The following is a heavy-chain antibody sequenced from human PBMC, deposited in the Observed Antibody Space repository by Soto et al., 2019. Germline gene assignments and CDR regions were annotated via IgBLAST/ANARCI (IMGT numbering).Heavy chain of an antibody. CDR3: ARGMTTVTTIDY. J-gene: IGHJ4*02. D-gene: IGHD4-4*01. Sequence: SETLSLTCAVSGGSISSGGYSWSWIRQPPGKGLEWIGYIYHSGSTYYNPSLKSRVTISVDRSKNQFSLKLSSVTAADTAVYYCARGMTTVTTIDYWGQGTLVTVS. CDR2: IYHSGST. V-gene: IGHV4-30-2*01. CDR1: GGSISSGGYS.